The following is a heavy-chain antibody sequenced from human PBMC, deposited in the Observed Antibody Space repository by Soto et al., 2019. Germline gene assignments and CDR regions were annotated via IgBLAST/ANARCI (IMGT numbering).Heavy chain of an antibody. CDR1: GYSFTSYW. J-gene: IGHJ4*01. D-gene: IGHD7-27*01. V-gene: IGHV5-51*01. CDR3: VRATGASTNYFDY. Sequence: PGESLKISCKASGYSFTSYWISWVRQTPGKGLECMGIIYPSDSDTRYSPSFQGQVTISVDKSISTAYLQWSSLKASDTAMYYCVRATGASTNYFDYWGQGALVTVS. CDR2: IYPSDSDT.